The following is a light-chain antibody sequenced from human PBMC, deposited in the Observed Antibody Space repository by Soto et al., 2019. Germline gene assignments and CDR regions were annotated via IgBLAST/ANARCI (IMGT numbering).Light chain of an antibody. CDR1: QSVTSSY. CDR3: QQYGSPPIT. J-gene: IGKJ5*01. V-gene: IGKV3-20*01. CDR2: GAS. Sequence: PGETATLSLRASQSVTSSYLAWYQQKPGQAPRLLIYGASSRATGIPDRFSGSGSGTDFTLTISRLEAEDFVVYYCQQYGSPPITFGQGTRLEIK.